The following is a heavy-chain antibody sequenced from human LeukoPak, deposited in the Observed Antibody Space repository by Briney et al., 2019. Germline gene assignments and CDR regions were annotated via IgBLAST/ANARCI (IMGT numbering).Heavy chain of an antibody. CDR3: AREEITIFGVVRYFDY. J-gene: IGHJ4*02. V-gene: IGHV1-18*01. Sequence: ASVKVSCKASGYTFTSYGISWVRQAPGQGLEWMGWISAYNGNTNYAQKLQGRVTMTTDTSTSTAYMELRSLRSDDTAVYYCAREEITIFGVVRYFDYWGQGTLVTVSS. CDR2: ISAYNGNT. CDR1: GYTFTSYG. D-gene: IGHD3-3*01.